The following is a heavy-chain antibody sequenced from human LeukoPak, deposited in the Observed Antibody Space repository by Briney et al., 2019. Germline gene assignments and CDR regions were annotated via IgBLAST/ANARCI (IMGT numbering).Heavy chain of an antibody. CDR1: GYNFVGYY. J-gene: IGHJ5*02. Sequence: ASVKVSCKASGYNFVGYYMHWVRQAPGQGLEWMGWINPNSGGTNYAQKFQGRVTMTRDTSISTAYMELSRLRSDDTAVYYCARDHEARLLWFGDLQPWGQGTLVTVSS. V-gene: IGHV1-2*02. CDR3: ARDHEARLLWFGDLQP. CDR2: INPNSGGT. D-gene: IGHD3-10*01.